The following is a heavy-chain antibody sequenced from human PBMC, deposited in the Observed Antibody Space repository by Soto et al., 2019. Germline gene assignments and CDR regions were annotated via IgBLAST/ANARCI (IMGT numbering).Heavy chain of an antibody. V-gene: IGHV5-10-1*01. D-gene: IGHD6-13*01. J-gene: IGHJ6*02. Sequence: RGESLKISCKGSGYSFTSYWISWVRQMPGKGLEWMGRIDPSDSYTNYSPSFQGHVTISADKSISTAYLQWSSLKASDTAMYYCATPGIAAAGTPHCYGMDVWGQGTTVTVSS. CDR3: ATPGIAAAGTPHCYGMDV. CDR2: IDPSDSYT. CDR1: GYSFTSYW.